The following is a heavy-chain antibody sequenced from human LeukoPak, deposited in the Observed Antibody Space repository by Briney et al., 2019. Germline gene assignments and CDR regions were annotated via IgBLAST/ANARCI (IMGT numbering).Heavy chain of an antibody. CDR2: IYATGST. J-gene: IGHJ5*02. V-gene: IGHV4-4*09. Sequence: SETLSLTCTVSGGSISSYYWSWIRQPPGKGLEWIGYIYATGSTNYNPSLKSRVTISVDTSKNPFSLNLRSVTAADTAVYYCARHGSVRSPLGPWGQGTLVTVSS. CDR3: ARHGSVRSPLGP. D-gene: IGHD3-10*01. CDR1: GGSISSYY.